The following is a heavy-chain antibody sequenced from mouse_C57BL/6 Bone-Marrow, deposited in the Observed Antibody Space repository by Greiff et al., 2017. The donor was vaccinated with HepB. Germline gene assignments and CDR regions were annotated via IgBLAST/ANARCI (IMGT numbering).Heavy chain of an antibody. CDR3: ARRTVVAHWYFDV. J-gene: IGHJ1*03. Sequence: ESGPELVKPGASVKISCKASGYAFSSSWMNWVKQRPGKGLEWIGRIYPGDGDTNYNGKFKGKATLTADKSSSTAYMQISSLTSEDSAVYFCARRTVVAHWYFDVWGTGTTVTVSS. CDR2: IYPGDGDT. D-gene: IGHD1-1*01. CDR1: GYAFSSSW. V-gene: IGHV1-82*01.